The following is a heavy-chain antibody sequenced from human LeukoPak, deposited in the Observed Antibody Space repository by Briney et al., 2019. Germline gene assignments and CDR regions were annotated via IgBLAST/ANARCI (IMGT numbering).Heavy chain of an antibody. CDR1: GFTFSSYS. Sequence: RPGGSLRLSCAASGFTFSSYSMNWVRQAPGRGLEWVSYISSSSSTIYYADSVKGRFTISRDNAKNSLYLQMNSLRAEDTAVYYCARDSGVSLDAFDIWGQGTMVTVSS. CDR2: ISSSSSTI. J-gene: IGHJ3*02. V-gene: IGHV3-48*01. D-gene: IGHD3-10*01. CDR3: ARDSGVSLDAFDI.